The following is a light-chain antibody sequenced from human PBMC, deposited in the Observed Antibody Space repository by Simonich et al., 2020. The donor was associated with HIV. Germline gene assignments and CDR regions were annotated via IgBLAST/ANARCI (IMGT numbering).Light chain of an antibody. CDR2: KAS. CDR3: QQYNSYSKT. CDR1: QSISSW. V-gene: IGKV1-5*03. J-gene: IGKJ1*01. Sequence: DIQLTQSPSFLSDSVGDRVTITCRASQSISSWLAWYQQKTGKAAKLLIYKASSLESGIPSRFSGSGSGTEFTLTISSLQPDDFATYYCQQYNSYSKTFGQGTKVEIK.